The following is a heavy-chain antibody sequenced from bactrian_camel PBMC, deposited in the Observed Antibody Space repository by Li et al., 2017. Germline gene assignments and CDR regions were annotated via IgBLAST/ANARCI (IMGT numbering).Heavy chain of an antibody. CDR3: AAGHWGDRCYPAAGY. V-gene: IGHV3S60*01. D-gene: IGHD5*01. Sequence: HVQLVESGGGSVQAGGSLRLSCAASGITADYNCRVWFRQAPGKEHEVILGIGPSGDVTYDVDSVKGRFSISQDDAQGTVYLQMNNLQPEDTGMYYCAAGHWGDRCYPAAGYWGQGTQVTVS. CDR2: IGPSGDVT. J-gene: IGHJ6*01. CDR1: GITADYNC.